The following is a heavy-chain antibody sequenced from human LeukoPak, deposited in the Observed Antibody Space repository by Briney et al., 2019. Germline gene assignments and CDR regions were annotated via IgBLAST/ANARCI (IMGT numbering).Heavy chain of an antibody. D-gene: IGHD3-10*01. V-gene: IGHV4-4*02. CDR1: GDSVSGAFW. Sequence: SETLSLTCAVSGDSVSGAFWWSWVRLPPHKGLEWIGEIHHSGSSNYNPSLKSRVTISVDTSKNQFSLKLSSVTAADTAVYYCAADYLWFGELLLSWGQGTLVTVSS. J-gene: IGHJ4*02. CDR3: AADYLWFGELLLS. CDR2: IHHSGSS.